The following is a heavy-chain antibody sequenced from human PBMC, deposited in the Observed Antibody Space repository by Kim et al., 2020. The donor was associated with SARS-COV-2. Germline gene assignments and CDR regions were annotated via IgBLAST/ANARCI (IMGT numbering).Heavy chain of an antibody. J-gene: IGHJ4*02. V-gene: IGHV5-10-1*01. CDR3: ARYYGSGSYYKDY. D-gene: IGHD3-10*01. Sequence: YSPSFEGHVTISTDKSISTAYLQWSSLKASDTAMYYCARYYGSGSYYKDYWGQGTLVTVSS.